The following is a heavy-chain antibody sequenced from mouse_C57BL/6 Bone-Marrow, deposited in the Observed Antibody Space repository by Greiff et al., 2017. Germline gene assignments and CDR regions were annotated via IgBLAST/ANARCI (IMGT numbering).Heavy chain of an antibody. V-gene: IGHV1-50*01. Sequence: QVQLKQPGAELVKPGASVKLSCKASGYTFTSYWMQWVKQRPGQGLEWIEEIDPSDSYTNYNQKFKGKATLTVDTSSSTAYMQLSSLTSEDSAVYYGARDNVPRLRGGWFAYWGQGTLVTVSA. CDR2: IDPSDSYT. D-gene: IGHD3-2*02. CDR3: ARDNVPRLRGGWFAY. CDR1: GYTFTSYW. J-gene: IGHJ3*01.